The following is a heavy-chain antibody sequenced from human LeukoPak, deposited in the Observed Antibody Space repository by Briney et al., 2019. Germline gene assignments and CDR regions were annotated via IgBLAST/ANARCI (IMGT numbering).Heavy chain of an antibody. CDR2: IILILGIA. CDR3: AREVGSSRYFDY. V-gene: IGHV1-69*04. CDR1: GGTFSSYT. Sequence: SVKVSCKASGGTFSSYTISWVRQAPGQGLEWMGRIILILGIANYAQKFQGRVTITADKSTSTAYMELSSLRSEDTAVYYCAREVGSSRYFDYWGQGTLVTVSS. D-gene: IGHD6-6*01. J-gene: IGHJ4*02.